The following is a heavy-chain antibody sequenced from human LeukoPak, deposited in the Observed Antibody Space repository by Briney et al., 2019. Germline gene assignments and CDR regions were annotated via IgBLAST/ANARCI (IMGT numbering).Heavy chain of an antibody. D-gene: IGHD6-19*01. Sequence: WASVKVSCKASGYSFTSYYMHWVRQAPGQGLEWMGWINPDIGGTNYAQKFQGRVTMTRDKSISTAYMELSRLTSDDTAVYYCASGYKDSSGWGRVDYWGQGTLVTVSS. CDR1: GYSFTSYY. CDR2: INPDIGGT. CDR3: ASGYKDSSGWGRVDY. J-gene: IGHJ4*02. V-gene: IGHV1-2*02.